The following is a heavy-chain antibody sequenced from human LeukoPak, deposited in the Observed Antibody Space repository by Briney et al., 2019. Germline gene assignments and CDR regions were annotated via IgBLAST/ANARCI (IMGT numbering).Heavy chain of an antibody. J-gene: IGHJ4*02. D-gene: IGHD2-15*01. CDR3: ARIGYCSGGSCHKVGPAPY. CDR2: ISSSSIYI. Sequence: PGGSLRLSCAASGFTFSSYSMNWVRQAPGKGLEWVSSISSSSIYIYYADSVKGRFTISRDNAKNSLYLQMHSLRAEDTAVYYCARIGYCSGGSCHKVGPAPYWGQGTLVTVSS. CDR1: GFTFSSYS. V-gene: IGHV3-21*01.